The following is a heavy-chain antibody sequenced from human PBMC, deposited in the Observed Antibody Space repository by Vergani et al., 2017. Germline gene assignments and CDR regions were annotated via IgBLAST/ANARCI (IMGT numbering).Heavy chain of an antibody. V-gene: IGHV1-69*01. CDR3: ARGIRVRGVMEYYFDY. CDR1: GGTFSSYA. Sequence: QVQLVQSGAEVKKPGSSVKVSCKASGGTFSSYAISWVRQAPGQGLEWMGGIIPIFGTANYAQKFQGRVTITADESTSIAYMELSSLRSEDTAVYYCARGIRVRGVMEYYFDYWGQGTLVTVSS. J-gene: IGHJ4*02. CDR2: IIPIFGTA. D-gene: IGHD3-10*01.